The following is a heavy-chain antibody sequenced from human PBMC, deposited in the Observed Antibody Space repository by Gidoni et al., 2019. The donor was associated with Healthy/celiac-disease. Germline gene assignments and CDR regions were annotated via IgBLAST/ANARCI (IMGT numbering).Heavy chain of an antibody. CDR3: AKITMIVVVASLDY. CDR2: IGGSGGST. V-gene: IGHV3-23*01. CDR1: GFPSSSNA. D-gene: IGHD3-22*01. J-gene: IGHJ4*02. Sequence: EVQLLESGGGLVQPGGSLSLPCAASGFPSSSNAMSWVRQAPGQGLEWVSAIGGSGGSTYYADSVKGRFTISRDNSKNTLYLQMNSLRAEDTAVYYCAKITMIVVVASLDYWGQGTLVTVSS.